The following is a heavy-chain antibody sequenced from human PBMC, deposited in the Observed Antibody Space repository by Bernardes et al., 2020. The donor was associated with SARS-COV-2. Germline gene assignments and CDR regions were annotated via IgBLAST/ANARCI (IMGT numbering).Heavy chain of an antibody. D-gene: IGHD3-3*01. CDR3: AREGGYDFWSGYFDY. J-gene: IGHJ4*02. Sequence: GWSLRLSCAASGFTFSSYGMHWVRQAPGKGLEWVAVIWYDGSNKYYADSVKGRFTISRDNSKNTLYLQMNSLRAEDTAVYYCAREGGYDFWSGYFDYWGQGTLVTVSS. V-gene: IGHV3-33*01. CDR1: GFTFSSYG. CDR2: IWYDGSNK.